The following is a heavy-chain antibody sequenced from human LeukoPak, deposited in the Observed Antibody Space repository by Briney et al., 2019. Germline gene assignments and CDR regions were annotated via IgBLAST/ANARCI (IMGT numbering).Heavy chain of an antibody. J-gene: IGHJ4*02. CDR3: ARGRGSSSWPIDY. D-gene: IGHD6-13*01. CDR2: MSSSSSYI. V-gene: IGHV3-21*01. Sequence: PGGSLRLSCAASGFTFSSYSMNWVRQAPGKGLEWVSSMSSSSSYIYYADSVKGRFTISRDNAKNSLYLQMNSLRAADTAVYYCARGRGSSSWPIDYWGQGTLVTVSS. CDR1: GFTFSSYS.